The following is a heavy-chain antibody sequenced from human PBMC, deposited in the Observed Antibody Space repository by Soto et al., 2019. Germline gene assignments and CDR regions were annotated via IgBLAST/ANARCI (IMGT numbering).Heavy chain of an antibody. V-gene: IGHV1-69*13. CDR2: IIPIFGTA. CDR3: ARGPMVVVVAAVIGGFDP. Sequence: GASVKVSCKASGGTFSSYAISWVRQAPGQGLEWMGGIIPIFGTANYAQKFQGRVTITADESTSTAYMELSSLRSEDTAVYYCARGPMVVVVAAVIGGFDPWGQGTLVTVAS. D-gene: IGHD2-15*01. CDR1: GGTFSSYA. J-gene: IGHJ5*02.